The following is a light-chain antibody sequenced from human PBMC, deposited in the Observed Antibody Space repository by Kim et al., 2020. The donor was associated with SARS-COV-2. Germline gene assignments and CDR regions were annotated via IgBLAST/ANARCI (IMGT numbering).Light chain of an antibody. CDR1: SSDVGSYNR. J-gene: IGLJ2*01. V-gene: IGLV2-18*02. CDR2: EVS. CDR3: SSYTSSSTLV. Sequence: QSALTQPPSVSGSPGQSVTISCTGTSSDVGSYNRVSWYQQPPGTAPKLMIYEVSNRPSGVPDRFSGSKSGNTASLTISGLQAEDEADYYCSSYTSSSTLVFGGGIQLTVL.